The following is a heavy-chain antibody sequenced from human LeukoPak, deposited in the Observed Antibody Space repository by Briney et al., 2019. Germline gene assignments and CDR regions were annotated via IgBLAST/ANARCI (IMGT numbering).Heavy chain of an antibody. CDR3: ARVYLRSYFDY. J-gene: IGHJ4*02. CDR1: GGTFSSYA. V-gene: IGHV1-69*05. D-gene: IGHD2-8*01. Sequence: SVKVSCKASGGTFSSYAISWVRQAPGQGLEWMGRIIPFFGTANYAQKFQGRVTITTDESTSTAYMELSSLRSEDTAVHYCARVYLRSYFDYWGQGTLVTVSS. CDR2: IIPFFGTA.